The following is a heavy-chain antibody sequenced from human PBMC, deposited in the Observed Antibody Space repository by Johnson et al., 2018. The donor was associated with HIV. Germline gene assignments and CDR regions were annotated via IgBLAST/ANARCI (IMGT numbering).Heavy chain of an antibody. CDR3: AKDPVQGVGLDI. J-gene: IGHJ3*02. V-gene: IGHV3-66*01. D-gene: IGHD2-8*02. CDR1: GFTVSSNY. Sequence: VHLVESGGGVVQPGRSLRLSCAASGFTVSSNYMSWVRQAPGKGLEWVSVIYSGGSTYYADSVKGRFTISRDNSKNTLYLQMNSLRAEDTAVYYCAKDPVQGVGLDIWGQGTMVTVSS. CDR2: IYSGGST.